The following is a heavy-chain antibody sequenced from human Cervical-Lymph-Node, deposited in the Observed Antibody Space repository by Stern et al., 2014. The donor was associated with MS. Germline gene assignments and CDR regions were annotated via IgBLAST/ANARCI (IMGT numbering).Heavy chain of an antibody. CDR1: GFSLSTSGMR. CDR3: ARSPPYYEFWNDYYYFDY. CDR2: IYLDDDK. J-gene: IGHJ4*02. Sequence: QITLKESGPALVKPTQTLTLTCTFSGFSLSTSGMRVSWIRQPPGKALEWLARIYLDDDKCYSTSLKTRLTISKDTSKNQVVLTMTNMDPVDTATYYCARSPPYYEFWNDYYYFDYWGQGTLVAVSS. D-gene: IGHD3-3*01. V-gene: IGHV2-70*04.